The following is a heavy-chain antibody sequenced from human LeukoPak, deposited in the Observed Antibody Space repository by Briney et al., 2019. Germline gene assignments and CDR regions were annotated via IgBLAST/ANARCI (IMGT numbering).Heavy chain of an antibody. CDR1: GFTFSSYS. CDR3: ATLAHIVVVPAATYNWFDP. CDR2: ISSSSYI. V-gene: IGHV3-21*01. J-gene: IGHJ5*02. Sequence: GGSLRLSCAASGFTFSSYSMNWVRQAPGKGLEWVSSISSSSYIYYADSVKGRFTISRDNAKNSLYLQMNSLRAEDTAVYYCATLAHIVVVPAATYNWFDPWGQGTLVTVSS. D-gene: IGHD2-2*01.